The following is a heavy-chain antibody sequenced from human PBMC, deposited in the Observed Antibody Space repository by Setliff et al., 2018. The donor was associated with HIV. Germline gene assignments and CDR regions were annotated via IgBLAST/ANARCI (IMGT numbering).Heavy chain of an antibody. D-gene: IGHD1-26*01. Sequence: ASVMVSCKASGYTFTNYFMHWVRQAPGEGLEWVGRVDPEDGETRYAMKFQGSVTISADTSTDTTYLSLTSLRSQDTAVYYCATVRIVGATEFDYWGQGTLVTVSS. CDR3: ATVRIVGATEFDY. V-gene: IGHV1-69-2*01. CDR1: GYTFTNYF. CDR2: VDPEDGET. J-gene: IGHJ4*02.